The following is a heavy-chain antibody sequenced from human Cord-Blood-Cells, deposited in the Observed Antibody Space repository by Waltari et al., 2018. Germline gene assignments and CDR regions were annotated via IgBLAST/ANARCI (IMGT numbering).Heavy chain of an antibody. J-gene: IGHJ6*02. CDR2: MSSSSSYR. D-gene: IGHD5-12*01. V-gene: IGHV3-21*01. CDR1: GFTCSSYS. CDR3: ARATIDYYYGMDV. Sequence: EVQLVESGGGLVKPGGSLRLSCAASGFTCSSYSMNWVRQAPGKGLEWVSSMSSSSSYRYYADSLKGRFTSSRDNAKNSLYLQMNSLRAEDTAVYYCARATIDYYYGMDVWGQGTTVTVSS.